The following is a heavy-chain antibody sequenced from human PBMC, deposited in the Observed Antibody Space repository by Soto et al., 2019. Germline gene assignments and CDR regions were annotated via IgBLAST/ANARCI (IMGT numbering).Heavy chain of an antibody. V-gene: IGHV5-51*01. CDR2: IYPVDSDT. CDR3: ARHKGYDFCSGYSDYYYYMDV. D-gene: IGHD3-3*01. Sequence: PGESLKISCKGSGYSFSIYWIAWVRQMPGKGLEWMGVIYPVDSDTRYSPSFQGQVTISVDKSMSTAYLQWSSLQASDTAMYYCARHKGYDFCSGYSDYYYYMDVWGKGTTVTVS. CDR1: GYSFSIYW. J-gene: IGHJ6*03.